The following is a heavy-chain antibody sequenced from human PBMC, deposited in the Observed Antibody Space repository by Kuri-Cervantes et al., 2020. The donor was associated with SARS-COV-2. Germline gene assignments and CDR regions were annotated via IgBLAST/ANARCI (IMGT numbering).Heavy chain of an antibody. CDR1: GSSISSGYY. D-gene: IGHD3-3*01. V-gene: IGHV4-38-2*02. J-gene: IGHJ5*02. CDR3: ARAWVVTIFGVVDGWFDP. Sequence: SETLSLTCTVSGSSISSGYYWGWIRQPPGKGLEWIGSIYHSGSTYYNPSLKSRVTISVDTSKNQFSLKLSSVTAADTAVYYCARAWVVTIFGVVDGWFDPWGQGTLVTVSS. CDR2: IYHSGST.